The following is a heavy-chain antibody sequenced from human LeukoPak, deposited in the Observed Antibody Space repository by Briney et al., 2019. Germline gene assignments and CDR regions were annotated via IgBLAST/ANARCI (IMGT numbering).Heavy chain of an antibody. D-gene: IGHD6-19*01. J-gene: IGHJ3*02. CDR3: ARDSVAGPSDI. V-gene: IGHV3-23*01. CDR1: GFTFSSYG. Sequence: PGGSLRLSCAASGFTFSSYGMSWVRQAPGKGLEWVSAISGSGGSTYYADSVKGRFTISRDNAKNSLYLQMNSLRAEDTAVYYCARDSVAGPSDIWGQGTMVTVSS. CDR2: ISGSGGST.